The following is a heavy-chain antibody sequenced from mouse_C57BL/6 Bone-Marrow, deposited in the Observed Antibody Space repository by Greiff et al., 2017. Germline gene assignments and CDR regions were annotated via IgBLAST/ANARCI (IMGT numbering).Heavy chain of an antibody. Sequence: QVQLQQSGAELVRPGASVTLSCKASGYTFTDYEMHWVKQTPVHGLEWIGAIDPETGGTAYNQKFKGKAILTADKSSSTAYMELRILTSEDSAVYYCTRAHYYGSSYDYWGQGTTLTVSS. J-gene: IGHJ2*01. CDR1: GYTFTDYE. CDR2: IDPETGGT. CDR3: TRAHYYGSSYDY. D-gene: IGHD1-1*01. V-gene: IGHV1-15*01.